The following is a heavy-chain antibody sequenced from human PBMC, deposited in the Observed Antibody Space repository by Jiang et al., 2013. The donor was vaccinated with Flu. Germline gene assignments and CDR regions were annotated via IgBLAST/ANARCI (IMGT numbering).Heavy chain of an antibody. Sequence: VQLVESGAEVKKPGASVKVSCKASGYTFTSYYMHWVRQAPGQGLEWMGIINPSGGSTSYAQKFQGRVTMTRDTSTSTVCMELSSLRSEDTAVYYCARARIVEMATITPEWGFDYWAREPWSPSPQ. V-gene: IGHV1-46*01. J-gene: IGHJ4*02. CDR3: ARARIVEMATITPEWGFDY. CDR2: INPSGGST. CDR1: GYTFTSYY. D-gene: IGHD5-24*01.